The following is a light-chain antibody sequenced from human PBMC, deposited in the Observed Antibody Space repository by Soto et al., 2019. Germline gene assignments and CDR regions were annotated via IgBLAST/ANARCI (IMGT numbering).Light chain of an antibody. CDR2: AAS. V-gene: IGKV1-9*01. Sequence: DIKLTQSPSFLSASVGDRVTITCRASKGISSYLAWYQQKQGKAPKLLIYAASTLQSGVPSRFSGSGSGTEFTLTISSMQLEDFATLYCQQLNSYPPVTFGGGTKVEIK. CDR1: KGISSY. CDR3: QQLNSYPPVT. J-gene: IGKJ4*01.